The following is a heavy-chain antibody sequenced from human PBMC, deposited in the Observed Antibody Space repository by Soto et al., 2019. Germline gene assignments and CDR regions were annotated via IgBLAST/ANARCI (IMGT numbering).Heavy chain of an antibody. CDR1: GFTFSTYA. CDR3: ARDREAVAGLIDY. V-gene: IGHV3-30-3*01. Sequence: QVQLVESGGGVVQPGRSLRLSCAASGFTFSTYAMHWVRQAPGKGLEWVGVISYDGSQKYYADSVKGPFTISRDNSKNTLSLQMNSLRAEDTAVYYCARDREAVAGLIDYWGQGTLVIVSS. CDR2: ISYDGSQK. D-gene: IGHD6-19*01. J-gene: IGHJ4*02.